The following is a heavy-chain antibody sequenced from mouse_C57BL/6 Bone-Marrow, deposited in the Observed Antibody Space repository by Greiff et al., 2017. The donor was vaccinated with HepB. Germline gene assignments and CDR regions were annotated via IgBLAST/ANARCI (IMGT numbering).Heavy chain of an antibody. CDR3: ARQDYFDY. CDR1: GFTFSSYG. V-gene: IGHV5-6*01. Sequence: EVHLVESGGDLVKPGGSLKLSCAASGFTFSSYGMSWVRQTPDKRLEWVATISSGGSYTYYPDSVKGRFTISRDNAKNTLYLQMSSLKSEDTAMYYCARQDYFDYWGQGTTLTVS. J-gene: IGHJ2*01. CDR2: ISSGGSYT.